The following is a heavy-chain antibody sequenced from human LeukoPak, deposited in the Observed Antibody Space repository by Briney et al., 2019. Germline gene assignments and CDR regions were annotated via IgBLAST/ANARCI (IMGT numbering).Heavy chain of an antibody. V-gene: IGHV1-24*01. CDR2: FDPEDGET. Sequence: ASVKVSCKVSGYTLTELSMHWLRQAPGKGLEWMGGFDPEDGETIYAQKFQGRVTMTEDTSTDTAYMELSSLRSEDTAVYYCATAGVQLWLRLGYYFDYWGQGTLVTVSS. J-gene: IGHJ4*02. D-gene: IGHD5-18*01. CDR1: GYTLTELS. CDR3: ATAGVQLWLRLGYYFDY.